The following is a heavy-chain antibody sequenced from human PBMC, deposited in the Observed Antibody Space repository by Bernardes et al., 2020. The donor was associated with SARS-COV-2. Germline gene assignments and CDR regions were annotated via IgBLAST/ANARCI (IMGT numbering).Heavy chain of an antibody. CDR3: TRPSYYYDSSAYDPIYYFDS. D-gene: IGHD3-22*01. CDR2: IYAGNSDT. J-gene: IGHJ4*02. V-gene: IGHV5-51*01. Sequence: GACLKSSSNGAGFTIADSWIAWVRPIPGKGLEYLGIIYAGNSDTGYTPSFRGQVSISADWFTNTAYLQWSSLKASDTAIYYCTRPSYYYDSSAYDPIYYFDSWGQGTQVTVAS. CDR1: GFTIADSW.